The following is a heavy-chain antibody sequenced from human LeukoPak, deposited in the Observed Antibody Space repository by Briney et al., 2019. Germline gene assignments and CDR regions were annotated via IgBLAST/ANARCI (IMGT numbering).Heavy chain of an antibody. CDR3: ARDWGVGGRPGYMDV. CDR1: GGSISSGSYY. Sequence: PSQTLSLTCTVSGGSISSGSYYWSWIRQPPGKGLEWIGYIYYSGNTNYSPSLKSRVTILVYTSKNQVSLKLSSVTAADTAVYFCARDWGVGGRPGYMDVWGKGTTVTVSS. CDR2: IYYSGNT. V-gene: IGHV4-61*01. D-gene: IGHD6-6*01. J-gene: IGHJ6*03.